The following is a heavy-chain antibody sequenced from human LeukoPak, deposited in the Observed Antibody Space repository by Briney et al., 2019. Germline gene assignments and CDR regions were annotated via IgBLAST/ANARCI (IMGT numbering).Heavy chain of an antibody. CDR1: GYTFTSYY. Sequence: ASVTVSCKASGYTFTSYYMHWVRQAPGQGLEWMGIINPSGGSTSYAQKFQGRVTMTRDTSTSTVYMELSSLRSEDTAVYYCARDPAGDGYNQWYFDYWGQGTLVTVSS. V-gene: IGHV1-46*01. CDR2: INPSGGST. J-gene: IGHJ4*02. CDR3: ARDPAGDGYNQWYFDY. D-gene: IGHD5-24*01.